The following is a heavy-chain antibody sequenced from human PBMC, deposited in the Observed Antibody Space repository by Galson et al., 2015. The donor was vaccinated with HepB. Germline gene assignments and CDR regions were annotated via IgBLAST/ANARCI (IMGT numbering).Heavy chain of an antibody. D-gene: IGHD4-23*01. CDR3: ARVRRAYGGNKIYYFDY. V-gene: IGHV4-34*01. Sequence: SETLSLTCAVYGGSFSGYYWSWIRQPPGKGLEWIGEINHSGSTNYNPSLKSRVTISVDTSKNQFSLKLSSVTAADTAVYYCARVRRAYGGNKIYYFDYWGQGTLVTVSS. CDR2: INHSGST. J-gene: IGHJ4*02. CDR1: GGSFSGYY.